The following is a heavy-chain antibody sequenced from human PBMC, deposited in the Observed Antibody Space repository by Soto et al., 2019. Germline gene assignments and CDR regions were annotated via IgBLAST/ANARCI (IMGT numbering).Heavy chain of an antibody. J-gene: IGHJ4*02. CDR1: GFTFSSYA. V-gene: IGHV3-23*01. CDR3: PNWHTYNYDSIGFSGFYX. Sequence: PGGSLRLSFVASGFTFSSYAMTWVRQAPGKGLEWVSSISCGDGSPSYADSVKGRFTISIDNSKNTLYLHMNSLIAEDTAAYYCPNWHTYNYDSIGFSGFYXWGQVTQVTVSX. CDR2: ISCGDGSP. D-gene: IGHD3-22*01.